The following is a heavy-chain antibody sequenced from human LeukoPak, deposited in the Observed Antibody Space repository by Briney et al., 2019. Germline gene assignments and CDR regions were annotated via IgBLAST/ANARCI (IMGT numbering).Heavy chain of an antibody. V-gene: IGHV3-30*02. CDR1: GFTFSSYG. D-gene: IGHD2-8*01. Sequence: GGSLRLSCAASGFTFSSYGMHWVRQAPGKGLEWVAFIRYDGSNKYYADSVKGRFTISRDNSKNTLYLQMNSLRAEDTAVYYCASERVNGVCIDYWGQGTLVAVSS. CDR2: IRYDGSNK. J-gene: IGHJ4*02. CDR3: ASERVNGVCIDY.